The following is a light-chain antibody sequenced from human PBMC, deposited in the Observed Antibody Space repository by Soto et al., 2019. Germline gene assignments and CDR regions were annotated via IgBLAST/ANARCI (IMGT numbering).Light chain of an antibody. V-gene: IGLV1-51*02. CDR1: SSNIGHNY. J-gene: IGLJ3*02. CDR2: ENN. Sequence: QSVLTQPPSVSAAPGQTVTISCSGSSSNIGHNYVSWYQHLPGEAPRLLIFENNKRRPGIPDRFSGSKSGTSATLAITGLQTGDEADYYGGTWDIRLNINWVFGGGTKLTVL. CDR3: GTWDIRLNINWV.